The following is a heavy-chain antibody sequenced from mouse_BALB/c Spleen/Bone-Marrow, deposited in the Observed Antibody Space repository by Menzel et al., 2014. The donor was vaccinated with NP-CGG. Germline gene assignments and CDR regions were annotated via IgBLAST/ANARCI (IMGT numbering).Heavy chain of an antibody. CDR2: IYPGDGDT. D-gene: IGHD1-1*01. Sequence: VQLQQSGAELVRPGSSVKISCKASGYAFSSYWMNWVKQRPGQGLEWFGQIYPGDGDTNYNGKFKGKATLTADKSSSTAYMQLSSLTSEDSAVYFCARWITTVVAPYVMDYWGQGTSVTVSS. CDR3: ARWITTVVAPYVMDY. J-gene: IGHJ4*01. CDR1: GYAFSSYW. V-gene: IGHV1-80*01.